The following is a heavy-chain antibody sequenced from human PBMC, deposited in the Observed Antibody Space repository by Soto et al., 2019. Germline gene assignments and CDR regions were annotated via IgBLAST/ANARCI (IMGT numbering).Heavy chain of an antibody. D-gene: IGHD3-3*01. Sequence: GGSLRLSCAASGFTFSSYAMSWVRQAPGKGLEWVSAISGSGGSTYYADSVKGRFTISRDNSKNTLYLQMNSLRAEDTAVYYCARRREYYDFWSGYYNFGDYYYGMDVWGQGTTVTVSS. V-gene: IGHV3-23*01. CDR1: GFTFSSYA. CDR2: ISGSGGST. J-gene: IGHJ6*02. CDR3: ARRREYYDFWSGYYNFGDYYYGMDV.